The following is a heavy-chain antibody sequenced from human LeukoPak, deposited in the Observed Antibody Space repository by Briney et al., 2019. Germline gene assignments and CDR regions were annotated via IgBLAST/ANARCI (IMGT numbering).Heavy chain of an antibody. V-gene: IGHV3-23*01. CDR3: AKDRFPFVLVPAPAFDP. Sequence: GGALRLSCAASGFTFSSYAMSWVRQAPGKGLEWVSAISGSGGSTYYADSVKGRFTISRDNSKNTLYLQMNSLRAEDTAVYYCAKDRFPFVLVPAPAFDPWGEGTLVTVSS. CDR2: ISGSGGST. CDR1: GFTFSSYA. J-gene: IGHJ5*02. D-gene: IGHD2-2*01.